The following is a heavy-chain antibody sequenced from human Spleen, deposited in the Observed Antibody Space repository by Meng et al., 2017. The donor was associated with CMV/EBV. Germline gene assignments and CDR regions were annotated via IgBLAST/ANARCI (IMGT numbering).Heavy chain of an antibody. Sequence: GESLKISCAASGFTFRNYWMSWVRQAPGKGLEWVANIKQDGIEKYYGDSVKGRFTISRDNTNNSLYLQMNSLRAEDTAVYYCARDLVRRRITIFGVVTHYFDYWGQGTLVTVSS. CDR3: ARDLVRRRITIFGVVTHYFDY. D-gene: IGHD3-3*01. J-gene: IGHJ4*02. CDR2: IKQDGIEK. CDR1: GFTFRNYW. V-gene: IGHV3-7*01.